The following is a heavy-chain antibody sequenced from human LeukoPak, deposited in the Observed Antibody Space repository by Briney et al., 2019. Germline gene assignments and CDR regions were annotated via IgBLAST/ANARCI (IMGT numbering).Heavy chain of an antibody. V-gene: IGHV4-39*01. J-gene: IGHJ4*02. CDR2: IYYSGST. CDR1: GGSISSSSYY. Sequence: PSETLSLTCTVSGGSISSSSYYWGWIRQPPGKGLEWIGSIYYSGSTYYNPSLKSRVTISVDTSKNQFSLTLSSVTAADTAVYYCASGVEDTIVVVEPRIDYWGQGTLVTVSS. D-gene: IGHD2-2*01. CDR3: ASGVEDTIVVVEPRIDY.